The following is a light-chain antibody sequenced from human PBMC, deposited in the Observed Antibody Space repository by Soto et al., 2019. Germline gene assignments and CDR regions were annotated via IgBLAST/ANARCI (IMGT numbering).Light chain of an antibody. CDR1: SSDVGGYDY. Sequence: QSALTQPASMSGSPGQSITISCTGTSSDVGGYDYVSWYQHPPGKAPKLMIYEVTNRPSGVSDRFSGSKSGNTASLTISGLQAEDEADYYCSSFTSSNTLLFGGGTQLTVL. CDR2: EVT. CDR3: SSFTSSNTLL. V-gene: IGLV2-14*01. J-gene: IGLJ2*01.